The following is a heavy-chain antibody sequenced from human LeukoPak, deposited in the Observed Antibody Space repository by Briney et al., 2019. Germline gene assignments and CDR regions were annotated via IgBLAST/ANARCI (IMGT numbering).Heavy chain of an antibody. CDR3: ARDLSGGWFDP. D-gene: IGHD3-10*01. J-gene: IGHJ5*02. V-gene: IGHV3-48*03. CDR2: ISDSDSTK. CDR1: GFTFSSYE. Sequence: PGGSLRLSCAASGFTFSSYEMNWVRQAPGKGLEWISYISDSDSTKNYADSVKGRFTISRDNAKNSLYLQMNSLRAEDTAVYYCARDLSGGWFDPWGQGALVTVSS.